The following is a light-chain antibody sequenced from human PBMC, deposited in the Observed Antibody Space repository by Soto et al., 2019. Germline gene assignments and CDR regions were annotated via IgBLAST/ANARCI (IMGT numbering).Light chain of an antibody. CDR3: QQYNSYSWT. CDR1: QSISSW. V-gene: IGKV1-5*01. J-gene: IGKJ1*01. Sequence: DIQMTQSPSTLSASVGDRVTITCRASQSISSWLAWYQQKPGKALNLLIYDASSLKSGVPSRFSGSGSGTEFTLTTSSLQPDDFATYYCQQYNSYSWTFGQGTKVDIK. CDR2: DAS.